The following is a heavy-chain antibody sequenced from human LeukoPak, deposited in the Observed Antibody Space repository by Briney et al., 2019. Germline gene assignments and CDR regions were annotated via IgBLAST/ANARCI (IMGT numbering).Heavy chain of an antibody. D-gene: IGHD2-2*01. V-gene: IGHV1-2*02. J-gene: IGHJ1*01. CDR3: ARDPCIVVVPAATEYFQH. CDR1: GYTFTSYY. CDR2: INPNSGGT. Sequence: GASVKVSCKASGYTFTSYYMHWVRQAPGQGLEWMGWINPNSGGTNYAQKFQGRVTMTRDTSISTAYMELSRLRSDDTAVYYCARDPCIVVVPAATEYFQHWGQGTLVTVSS.